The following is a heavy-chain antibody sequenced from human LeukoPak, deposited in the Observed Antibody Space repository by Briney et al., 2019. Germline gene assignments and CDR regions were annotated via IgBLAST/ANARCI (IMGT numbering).Heavy chain of an antibody. CDR1: GFPFSNYW. J-gene: IGHJ6*02. CDR3: ARDSGSDIVVVPAPIDYYYYGMDV. Sequence: GGSLRLSCAASGFPFSNYWMHWVRQAPGKGLVWVSRINEDGWTTDYADSVKGRFAISRDNAKNTLYLQMNSLRDEDTAVYYCARDSGSDIVVVPAPIDYYYYGMDVWGQGTTVTVSS. CDR2: INEDGWTT. D-gene: IGHD2-2*01. V-gene: IGHV3-74*01.